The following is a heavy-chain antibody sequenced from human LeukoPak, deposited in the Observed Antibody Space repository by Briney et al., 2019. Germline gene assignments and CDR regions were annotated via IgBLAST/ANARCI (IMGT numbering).Heavy chain of an antibody. D-gene: IGHD2-15*01. Sequence: ASVKVSCKASGYTFTIYDINWGRQATGQGLEWMGWMNPNSGNTGYAQKFQGRVTMTRNTSISTAYMELSSLRSEDTAVYYCARVGEYCSGGSCYSVRYFQHWGQGTLVTVSS. J-gene: IGHJ1*01. CDR2: MNPNSGNT. CDR3: ARVGEYCSGGSCYSVRYFQH. V-gene: IGHV1-8*01. CDR1: GYTFTIYD.